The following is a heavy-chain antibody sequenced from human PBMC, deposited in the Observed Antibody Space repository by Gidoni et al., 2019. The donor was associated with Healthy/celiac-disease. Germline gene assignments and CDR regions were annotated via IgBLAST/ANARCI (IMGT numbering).Heavy chain of an antibody. CDR1: GATFSSYA. D-gene: IGHD6-19*01. V-gene: IGHV1-69*12. CDR3: ARDVRLATSDREGYYYYYMDV. J-gene: IGHJ6*03. Sequence: QVQLVQSGAEVKKPGSSVTVSCRASGATFSSYALSWVRQAPGQGLEWMGGIIPIFGTANYAQKFQGRVTITADESTSTAYMELSSLRSEDTAVYYCARDVRLATSDREGYYYYYMDVWGKGTTVTVSS. CDR2: IIPIFGTA.